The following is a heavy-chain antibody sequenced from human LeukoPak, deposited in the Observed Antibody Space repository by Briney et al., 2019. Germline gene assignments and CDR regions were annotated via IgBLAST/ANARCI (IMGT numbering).Heavy chain of an antibody. J-gene: IGHJ6*03. CDR1: GYTFTSYD. Sequence: ASVKVSCKASGYTFTSYDINWVRQATGQGLEWMGWMNPNSGNTGYAQKFQGRVTITRNTSISTAYMELSSLRSEDTAVYYCARGGSTMIVAMNYYYYKDVWGKGTTVTVSS. CDR2: MNPNSGNT. D-gene: IGHD3-22*01. V-gene: IGHV1-8*03. CDR3: ARGGSTMIVAMNYYYYKDV.